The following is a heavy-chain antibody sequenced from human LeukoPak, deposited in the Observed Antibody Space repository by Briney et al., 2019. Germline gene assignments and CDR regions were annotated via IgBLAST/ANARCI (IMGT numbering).Heavy chain of an antibody. J-gene: IGHJ4*02. Sequence: GGSLRLSCAASGFTFSSYSMNRVRQAPGKGLEWVSSISSSSSYIYYADSVKGRFTVSRDNAKNSLYLQMNSLRAEDTAVYYCARDPGYSSFDLWGQGTQVTVSS. CDR2: ISSSSSYI. CDR3: ARDPGYSSFDL. D-gene: IGHD5-12*01. V-gene: IGHV3-21*01. CDR1: GFTFSSYS.